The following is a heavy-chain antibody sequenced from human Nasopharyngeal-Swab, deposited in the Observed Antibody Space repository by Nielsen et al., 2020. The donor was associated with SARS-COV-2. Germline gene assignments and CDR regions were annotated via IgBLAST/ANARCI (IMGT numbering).Heavy chain of an antibody. D-gene: IGHD2-21*02. V-gene: IGHV4-59*12. Sequence: RQAPGKGLEWIGYIYYSGSTNYNPSLKSRVTISVDTSKNQFSLKLSSVTAADTAVYYCARARRNFVVVSAFDYWGQGTLVTVSS. CDR3: ARARRNFVVVSAFDY. J-gene: IGHJ4*02. CDR2: IYYSGST.